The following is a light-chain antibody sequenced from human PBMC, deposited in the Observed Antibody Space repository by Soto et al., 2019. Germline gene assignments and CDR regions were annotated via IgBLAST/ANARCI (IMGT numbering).Light chain of an antibody. CDR1: QDIRKS. J-gene: IGKJ4*01. CDR2: SAS. CDR3: QNYDTVSLT. Sequence: DIEMIQSPSSLSASVGDRVTFTCRASQDIRKSLVWYQQKPGKVPKLLIDSASTLPSGVPIRFSGSGSGTDVTLTISSLQPEDVAAYYCQNYDTVSLTFGGGTKVEI. V-gene: IGKV1-27*01.